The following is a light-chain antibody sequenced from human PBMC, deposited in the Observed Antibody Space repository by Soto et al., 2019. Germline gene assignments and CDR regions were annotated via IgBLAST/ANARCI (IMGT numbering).Light chain of an antibody. CDR1: SSDVGPYNL. J-gene: IGLJ1*01. CDR3: RSYSGPNTFV. CDR2: EVT. Sequence: QSALTQSASVSGSPGQSITISCTGTSSDVGPYNLVSWYQQHPGKAPKLIIYEVTERPSGVSNRFSGSKSCNTASLTISGAQAYDEADYYFRSYSGPNTFVFGLGTKVTVL. V-gene: IGLV2-23*02.